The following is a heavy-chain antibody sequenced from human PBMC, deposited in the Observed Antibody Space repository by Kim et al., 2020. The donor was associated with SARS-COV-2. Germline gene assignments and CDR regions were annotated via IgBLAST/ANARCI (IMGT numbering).Heavy chain of an antibody. CDR2: MNPKSGNT. Sequence: ASVKVSCKASGYTFTNYDINWVRQATGQGLEWLGWMNPKSGNTGYAEKFRNRVTMTREMSTGTAYMELSSLTSEDTAVYYCTRHRSGHNDNWFDPWGQGTLVTVSS. D-gene: IGHD6-19*01. CDR1: GYTFTNYD. J-gene: IGHJ5*02. V-gene: IGHV1-8*01. CDR3: TRHRSGHNDNWFDP.